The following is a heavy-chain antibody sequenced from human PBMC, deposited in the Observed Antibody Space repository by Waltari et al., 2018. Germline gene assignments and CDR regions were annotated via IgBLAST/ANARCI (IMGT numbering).Heavy chain of an antibody. D-gene: IGHD2-15*01. CDR2: INPNSGGT. V-gene: IGHV1-2*06. CDR1: GYTFPGYY. CDR3: AVYCSGGSCYSNFDY. Sequence: QVQLVQSGAEVKKPGASVKVSCKASGYTFPGYYMPWVRQAPGQGLEWMGRINPNSGGTNYAQKFQGRVTMTRDTSISTAYMELSRLRSDDTAVYYCAVYCSGGSCYSNFDYWGQGTLVTVSS. J-gene: IGHJ4*02.